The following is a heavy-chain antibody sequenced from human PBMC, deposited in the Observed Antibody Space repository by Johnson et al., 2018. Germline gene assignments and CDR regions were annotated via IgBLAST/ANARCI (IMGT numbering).Heavy chain of an antibody. Sequence: EVQLVETGGGLAQPGGSLRLSCVASGFAFRDYSMTWVRQAPGKGLEWVSGISGNGGDTYYADSIKGRLTMSRDNSKRTLYLQRDGLRVGGSAVYFWAKAGFVLMLYGPSNSGMDGWGHGTAVTVSS. CDR2: ISGNGGDT. V-gene: IGHV3-23*04. J-gene: IGHJ6*02. D-gene: IGHD3-16*02. CDR1: GFAFRDYS. CDR3: AKAGFVLMLYGPSNSGMDG.